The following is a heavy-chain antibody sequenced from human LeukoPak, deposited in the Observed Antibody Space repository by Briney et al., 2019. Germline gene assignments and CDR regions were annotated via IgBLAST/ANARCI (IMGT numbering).Heavy chain of an antibody. CDR1: GFTFSSYG. CDR3: AKDPGYYGSGSSYYFDY. D-gene: IGHD3-10*01. Sequence: GGTLRLSCAASGFTFSSYGMSWVRQAPGKGLEWVSAISGSGGSTYYADSVKGRFTISRDNSKNTLYLQMNSLRAEDTAVYYCAKDPGYYGSGSSYYFDYWGQGTLVTVSS. V-gene: IGHV3-23*01. CDR2: ISGSGGST. J-gene: IGHJ4*02.